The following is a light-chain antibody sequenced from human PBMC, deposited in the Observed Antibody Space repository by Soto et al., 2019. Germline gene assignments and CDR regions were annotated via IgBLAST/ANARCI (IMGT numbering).Light chain of an antibody. CDR1: QSGDNPY. J-gene: IGKJ2*01. CDR2: GAS. V-gene: IGKV3-20*01. Sequence: EIVLTQSPGTLSLSPGERATLSCRASQSGDNPYLAWYQQKPGQAPRLLIYGASSRPTGIPDRFSGSGFGTDFTLTTGCLETEDFAVDYWHHYCSSPPYACGKGTKLDFK. CDR3: HHYCSSPPYA.